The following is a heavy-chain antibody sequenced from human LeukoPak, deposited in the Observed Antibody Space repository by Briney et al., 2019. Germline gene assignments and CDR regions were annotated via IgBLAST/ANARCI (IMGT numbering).Heavy chain of an antibody. Sequence: SETLSLTCTVSGGSVNSGSYYWNWIRQPPGKGLEWIGYIYYSGSTNYNPSLKSRVTISVDTSKNQFSLKLSSVTAADTAVYYCARFTRTLWFGELWAPRGGDWFDPWGLGTLVTVSS. J-gene: IGHJ5*02. CDR1: GGSVNSGSYY. CDR3: ARFTRTLWFGELWAPRGGDWFDP. CDR2: IYYSGST. V-gene: IGHV4-61*01. D-gene: IGHD3-10*01.